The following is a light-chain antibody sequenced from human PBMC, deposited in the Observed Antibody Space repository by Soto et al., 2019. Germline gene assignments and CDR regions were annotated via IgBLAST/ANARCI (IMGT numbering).Light chain of an antibody. CDR3: TSYTSSSTVL. CDR1: SSDVAAYNY. V-gene: IGLV2-14*01. CDR2: EVS. J-gene: IGLJ3*02. Sequence: QSVLTQPASVSGSPGQSITISCTGTSSDVAAYNYVSWYQQHPGKVPKLMIYEVSNRPSGVSNRFSGSKSGNTASLTISGLQAEDEADYYCTSYTSSSTVLFGGGTQLTVL.